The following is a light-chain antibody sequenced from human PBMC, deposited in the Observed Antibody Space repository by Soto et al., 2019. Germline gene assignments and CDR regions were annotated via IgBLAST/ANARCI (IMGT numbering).Light chain of an antibody. V-gene: IGKV1-5*03. CDR1: QYIHNY. CDR3: QQSNNYPWT. J-gene: IGKJ1*01. Sequence: DIQMTQSPSTLSASVGDRVTITCRASQYIHNYLAWYQQKPGEAPKLLIYEAANVESGVPSRFSGSGTGTEFTLTIISLQPDDFATYYCQQSNNYPWTFGQGTRVEI. CDR2: EAA.